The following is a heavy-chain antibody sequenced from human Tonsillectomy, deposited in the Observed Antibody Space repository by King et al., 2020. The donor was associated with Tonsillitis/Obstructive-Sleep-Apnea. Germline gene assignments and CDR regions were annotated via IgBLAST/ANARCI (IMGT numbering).Heavy chain of an antibody. J-gene: IGHJ4*02. D-gene: IGHD3-16*02. V-gene: IGHV3-13*04. CDR1: GFTFSSYD. CDR2: IGTAGDT. CDR3: ARGRDYIWGSYRPQGFDY. Sequence: VQLVESGGGLVQPGGSLRLSCSASGFTFSSYDIHWVRQATGKVLEWVSAIGTAGDTYYPGSVKGRFTISRENAKNSLYLQMNSLRAGDTAVYYCARGRDYIWGSYRPQGFDYWGQGTLVTVSS.